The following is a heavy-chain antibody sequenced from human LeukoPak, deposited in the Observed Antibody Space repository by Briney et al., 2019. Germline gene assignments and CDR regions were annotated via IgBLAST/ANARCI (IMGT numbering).Heavy chain of an antibody. Sequence: ASVKVSCKASGYTFTSYAMHWVRQAPGQRLEWMGWINAGNGNTKYSQKFQGRVTITRDTSASTAYMELSSLRSDDTAVYYCARAPYNWNDYYYGMDVWGQGTTVTVSS. CDR1: GYTFTSYA. D-gene: IGHD1-1*01. CDR3: ARAPYNWNDYYYGMDV. CDR2: INAGNGNT. J-gene: IGHJ6*02. V-gene: IGHV1-3*01.